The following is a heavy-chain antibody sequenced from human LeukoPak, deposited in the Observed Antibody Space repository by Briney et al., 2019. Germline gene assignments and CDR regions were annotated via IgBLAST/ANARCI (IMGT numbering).Heavy chain of an antibody. CDR3: AREISQSTFDY. V-gene: IGHV1-69*05. J-gene: IGHJ4*02. D-gene: IGHD2-2*01. CDR1: GGTFSSYA. Sequence: SVKVSCKASGGTFSSYAISWVRQAPGQGLEWMGGIIPIFGTANYAQKFQDRVTMTRDTSTSTVYMELSSLRSEDTAVYYCAREISQSTFDYWGQGTLVTVSS. CDR2: IIPIFGTA.